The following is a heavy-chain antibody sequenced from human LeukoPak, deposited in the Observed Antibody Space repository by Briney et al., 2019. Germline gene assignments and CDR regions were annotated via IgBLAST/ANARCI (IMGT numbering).Heavy chain of an antibody. CDR1: GGSIFNSAYF. D-gene: IGHD5-12*01. J-gene: IGHJ6*03. CDR3: ARVRDIALPGVRYMDV. CDR2: IYYTGST. V-gene: IGHV4-39*01. Sequence: PSETLSLTCTVSGGSIFNSAYFWGWIRQPPGKGLEWIGNIYYTGSTHYNVSLESRVTMSLDRSRNQFSLKLSSVTAADTADYYCARVRDIALPGVRYMDVWGKGTTVTVSS.